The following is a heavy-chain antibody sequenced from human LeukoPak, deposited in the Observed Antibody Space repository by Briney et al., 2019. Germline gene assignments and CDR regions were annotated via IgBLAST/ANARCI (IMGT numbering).Heavy chain of an antibody. CDR1: GGSISSYY. J-gene: IGHJ4*02. Sequence: PETLSLTCTVSGGSISSYYWSWIRQPPGKGPEWIGYIYYSGSTNYNPSLKSRVTISVDTSKNQFSLKLSSVTAADTAVYYCARVKAAAGIGIDYWGQGTLVTVSS. CDR2: IYYSGST. D-gene: IGHD6-13*01. V-gene: IGHV4-59*01. CDR3: ARVKAAAGIGIDY.